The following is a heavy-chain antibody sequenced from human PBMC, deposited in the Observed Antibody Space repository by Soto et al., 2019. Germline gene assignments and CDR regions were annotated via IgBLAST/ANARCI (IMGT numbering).Heavy chain of an antibody. V-gene: IGHV1-46*01. Sequence: GALVKVSCNASGSAFSSDYMHWVRQAPGQGLEWMGIINPSGGSTSYAQKFQGRVTMTRDTSTSTVYMELSSLRSEDTAVYYCARERAYVWGSYRPLDAFDIWGQGTMVNVSS. CDR3: ARERAYVWGSYRPLDAFDI. D-gene: IGHD3-16*02. J-gene: IGHJ3*02. CDR1: GSAFSSDY. CDR2: INPSGGST.